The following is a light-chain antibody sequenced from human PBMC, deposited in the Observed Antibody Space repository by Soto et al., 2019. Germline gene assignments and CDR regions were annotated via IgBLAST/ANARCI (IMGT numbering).Light chain of an antibody. Sequence: QSVLTQSPSASASPGASVKLTCTLSSGHSSYAIAWHQQQPQKGPRYLMKLNSDGSHSKGDGIPDRFSDSSSGAERYLTIASIQSEDEADYYCQTWGTGIQVFGTGTKLTVL. CDR1: SGHSSYA. CDR3: QTWGTGIQV. V-gene: IGLV4-69*01. J-gene: IGLJ1*01. CDR2: LNSDGSH.